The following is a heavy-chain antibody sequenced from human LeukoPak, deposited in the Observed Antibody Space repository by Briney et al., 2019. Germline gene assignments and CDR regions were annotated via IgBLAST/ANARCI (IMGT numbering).Heavy chain of an antibody. CDR2: GSDIGGT. Sequence: GSLRLSCATSGFSFSSYWMNWVRQAPGQGLEWIGEGSDIGGTKYNPSLKSRVSISADTSKTQFSLKLTSMTAADTAVYYCAKNGQSGFSFDPWGQGTLVTVSS. CDR1: GFSFSSYW. V-gene: IGHV4-34*01. CDR3: AKNGQSGFSFDP. D-gene: IGHD3-3*01. J-gene: IGHJ5*02.